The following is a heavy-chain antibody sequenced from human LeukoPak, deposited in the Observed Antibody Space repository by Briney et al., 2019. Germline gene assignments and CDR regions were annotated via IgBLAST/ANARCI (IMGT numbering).Heavy chain of an antibody. J-gene: IGHJ6*02. Sequence: PGRSLRLSCAASGFTFSDYYMSWIRHAPGKGLEWVSYISSSSSYTNYADSVKGRFTISRDNAKNSLYLQMNSLRAQDTAVYYCARDMVVAARGGMDVWGQGTTVTVSS. CDR1: GFTFSDYY. CDR3: ARDMVVAARGGMDV. V-gene: IGHV3-11*06. D-gene: IGHD2-15*01. CDR2: ISSSSSYT.